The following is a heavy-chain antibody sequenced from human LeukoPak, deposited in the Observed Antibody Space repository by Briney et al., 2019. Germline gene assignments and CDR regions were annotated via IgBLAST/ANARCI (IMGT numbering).Heavy chain of an antibody. CDR3: ATEKSSIWSGDF. V-gene: IGHV3-23*01. CDR1: GFTFSSSA. J-gene: IGHJ4*02. CDR2: ISNNGGYT. D-gene: IGHD6-13*01. Sequence: GSLRLSCAASGFTFSSSAMSWVRQAPGKGLEWVSAISNNGGYTYYADSVQGRFTISRDNSKSTLCLQMNSLRAEDTAVYYCATEKSSIWSGDFWGRGTLVTVSS.